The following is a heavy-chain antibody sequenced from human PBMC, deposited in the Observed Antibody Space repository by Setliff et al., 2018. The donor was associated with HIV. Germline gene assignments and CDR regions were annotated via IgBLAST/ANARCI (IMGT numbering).Heavy chain of an antibody. CDR1: GASITNDSFY. Sequence: PSEALSLTCTVSGASITNDSFYWGWIRQSPGKGLEWIAHIHHSGPTYYNPSLESRVTLSVDTSKNQFSLRLSSMTATDAALYYCASHQDYGDNYYFDFWGQGTLVTVSS. V-gene: IGHV4-39*01. CDR3: ASHQDYGDNYYFDF. CDR2: IHHSGPT. D-gene: IGHD4-17*01. J-gene: IGHJ4*02.